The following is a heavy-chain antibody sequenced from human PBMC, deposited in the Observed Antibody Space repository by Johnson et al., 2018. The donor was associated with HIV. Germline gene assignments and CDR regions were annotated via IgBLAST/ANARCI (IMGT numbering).Heavy chain of an antibody. Sequence: VQLVESGGGLVQPGWSLRLSCAASGFTVSSNYMTWVRQAPGKRLEWVSVIYSGGTTYNADSVKGRFTIPSDNSKNTLYLQMNSLRAEDAAVYYCAREGGPPKLAFDIWGQGTMVTVSS. CDR3: AREGGPPKLAFDI. D-gene: IGHD3-16*01. CDR2: IYSGGTT. CDR1: GFTVSSNY. J-gene: IGHJ3*02. V-gene: IGHV3-66*01.